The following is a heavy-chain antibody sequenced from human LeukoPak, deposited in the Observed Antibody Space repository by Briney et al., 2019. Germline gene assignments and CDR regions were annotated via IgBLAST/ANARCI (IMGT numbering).Heavy chain of an antibody. CDR2: FDPEDGET. Sequence: GASVKVSCTVSGYTLTELSMHWVRQAPGKGLEWMGGFDPEDGETIYAQKFQGRVTMTEDTSTDTAYMELSSLGSEDTAVYYCATQTSGYSSPFDYWGQGTLVTVSS. CDR1: GYTLTELS. J-gene: IGHJ4*02. V-gene: IGHV1-24*01. D-gene: IGHD6-13*01. CDR3: ATQTSGYSSPFDY.